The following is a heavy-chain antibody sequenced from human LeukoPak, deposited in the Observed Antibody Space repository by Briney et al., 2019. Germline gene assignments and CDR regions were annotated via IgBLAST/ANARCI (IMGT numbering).Heavy chain of an antibody. CDR1: GFTFSSSW. Sequence: GGSLRLSCAASGFTFSSSWMSWVRQAPGKGLEWVANINQDGTIESFLNSVRGRFTISRDNAKNSLYLHLNSLRAEDTAIYYCARVRTEWYIDLWGRGTLVTVSP. D-gene: IGHD2-8*02. CDR2: INQDGTIE. V-gene: IGHV3-7*01. J-gene: IGHJ2*01. CDR3: ARVRTEWYIDL.